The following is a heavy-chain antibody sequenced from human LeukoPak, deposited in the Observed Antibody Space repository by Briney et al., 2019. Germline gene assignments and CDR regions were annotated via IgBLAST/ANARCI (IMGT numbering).Heavy chain of an antibody. D-gene: IGHD5-18*01. J-gene: IGHJ3*02. CDR3: ARAKRIQLWLKLSFDI. Sequence: SETLSLTCTVSGGSITSATYYWGWIRQPPGKGLEWIGNINYSGTTYYNPSLKSRVTISVDTSKNQFSLKLSSVTAADTAVYYCARAKRIQLWLKLSFDIWGQGTMVTVSS. V-gene: IGHV4-39*07. CDR1: GGSITSATYY. CDR2: INYSGTT.